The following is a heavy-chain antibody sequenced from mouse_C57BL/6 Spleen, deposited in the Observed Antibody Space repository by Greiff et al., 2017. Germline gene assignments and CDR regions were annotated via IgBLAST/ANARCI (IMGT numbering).Heavy chain of an antibody. V-gene: IGHV5-6*01. D-gene: IGHD1-1*01. CDR2: ISSGGSYT. Sequence: EVKLVESGGDLVKPGGSLKLSCAASGFTFSSYGMSWVRQTPDKRLEWVATISSGGSYTYYPDSVKGRFTISRDNAKNTLYLQMSSLKSEDTAMYYCARHFITTVVADWYFDVWGTGTTVTVSS. J-gene: IGHJ1*03. CDR3: ARHFITTVVADWYFDV. CDR1: GFTFSSYG.